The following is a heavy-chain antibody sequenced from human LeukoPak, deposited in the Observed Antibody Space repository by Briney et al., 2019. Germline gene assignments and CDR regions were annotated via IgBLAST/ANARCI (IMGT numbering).Heavy chain of an antibody. D-gene: IGHD2-15*01. CDR3: ANIARNY. J-gene: IGHJ4*02. V-gene: IGHV3-9*01. CDR1: GFTFDDYA. Sequence: PGRSLRLSCAASGFTFDDYAMHWVRQAPGKGLEWVSGISWNSGSIDYADSVKGRFTISRDNAKNSLYLQMNSLRAEDTALYYCANIARNYWGQGTLVTVSS. CDR2: ISWNSGSI.